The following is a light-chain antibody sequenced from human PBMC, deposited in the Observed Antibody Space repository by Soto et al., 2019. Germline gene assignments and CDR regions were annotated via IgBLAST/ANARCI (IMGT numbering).Light chain of an antibody. CDR2: EVS. V-gene: IGLV2-14*01. J-gene: IGLJ2*01. CDR3: SSYTSSSTLVV. CDR1: SSDGGGYND. Sequence: QYVLTQPASVSGSPGQSITISCTGTSSDGGGYNDVSWYKQHPGKAPKLMIYEVSNRPSGVSNRFSGSKSGNTASLTISGLQAEDEADYYCSSYTSSSTLVVFGGGTQLTVL.